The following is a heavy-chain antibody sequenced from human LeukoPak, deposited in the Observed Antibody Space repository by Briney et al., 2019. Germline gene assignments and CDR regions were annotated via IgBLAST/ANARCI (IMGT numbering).Heavy chain of an antibody. D-gene: IGHD3-3*01. CDR2: INHSGST. J-gene: IGHJ5*02. Sequence: SETLSLTCAVDGGSFSGYYWSWIRQPPGKGLEWIGEINHSGSTNYNPSLKSRVTISVDTSKNQFSLKLSSVTAADTAVYYCARIDFWSGQGFDPWGQGTLVTVSS. V-gene: IGHV4-34*01. CDR3: ARIDFWSGQGFDP. CDR1: GGSFSGYY.